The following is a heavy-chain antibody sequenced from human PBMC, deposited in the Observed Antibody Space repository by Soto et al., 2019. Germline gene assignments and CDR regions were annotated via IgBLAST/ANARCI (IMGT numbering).Heavy chain of an antibody. CDR3: ARAPGYYGDFFDY. Sequence: GGSLRLSCAASGFTFDDYGMSWFRQAPGKGLEWVSGINRDGRSTGYADSMKGRFTISRDNAKNSLYLQMNSLRAEDTALYFCARAPGYYGDFFDYWGQGT. D-gene: IGHD4-17*01. V-gene: IGHV3-20*04. J-gene: IGHJ4*02. CDR2: INRDGRST. CDR1: GFTFDDYG.